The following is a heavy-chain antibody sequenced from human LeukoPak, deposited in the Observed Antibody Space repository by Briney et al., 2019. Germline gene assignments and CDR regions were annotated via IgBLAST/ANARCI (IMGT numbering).Heavy chain of an antibody. CDR3: ARRYSGYDSEWYFDL. CDR1: GGSISSYY. J-gene: IGHJ2*01. CDR2: IYYSGST. D-gene: IGHD5-12*01. Sequence: SETLSLTCTVSGGSISSYYWSWIRQPAGKGLEWIGYIYYSGSTNYNPSLKSRVTISVDTSKNQFSLKLSSVTAADTAVYYCARRYSGYDSEWYFDLWGRGTLVTVSS. V-gene: IGHV4-59*01.